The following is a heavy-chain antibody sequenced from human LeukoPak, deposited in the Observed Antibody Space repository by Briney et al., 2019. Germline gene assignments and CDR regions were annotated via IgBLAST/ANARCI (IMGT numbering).Heavy chain of an antibody. CDR1: GFTVSSNY. Sequence: GGSLRLSCAISGFTVSSNYMSWVRQAPGKGLEWVSVIYSGGITDYAYSVKGRFTISRDNSKNTLHLQMSNLRAEDTAVYYCARVVIRPYYFDYWGQGTLVTVSS. J-gene: IGHJ4*02. CDR2: IYSGGIT. CDR3: ARVVIRPYYFDY. V-gene: IGHV3-66*01. D-gene: IGHD4-23*01.